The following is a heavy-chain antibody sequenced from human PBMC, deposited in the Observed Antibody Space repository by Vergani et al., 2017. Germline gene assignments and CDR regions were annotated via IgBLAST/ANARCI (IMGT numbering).Heavy chain of an antibody. V-gene: IGHV3-30*02. CDR2: LRSDGSRR. CDR1: GFTFNSYG. J-gene: IGHJ4*02. D-gene: IGHD2-15*01. CDR3: AKEGGGYCSGGTCYPEY. Sequence: QVQLVESGGGVVQPGGSLRLSCAASGFTFNSYGMHWVRQAPGKGLEWVASLRSDGSRRYYGDSMEGPFTISRDNYKNTLYLQRKSLRPEDTAVYYCAKEGGGYCSGGTCYPEYWGQGTLVIVSS.